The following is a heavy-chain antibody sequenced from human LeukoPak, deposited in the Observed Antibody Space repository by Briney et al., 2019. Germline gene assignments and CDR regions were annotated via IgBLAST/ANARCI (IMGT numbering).Heavy chain of an antibody. Sequence: SETLSLTCAVYGGSFSGYYWSWIRQPPGKGLEWIGSIYYSGSTYYNPSLKSRVTISVDTSKNQFSLKLSSVTAADTAVYYCARAVYYDFWSGSHNWFDPWGQGTLVTVSS. CDR2: IYYSGST. CDR1: GGSFSGYY. D-gene: IGHD3-3*01. CDR3: ARAVYYDFWSGSHNWFDP. J-gene: IGHJ5*02. V-gene: IGHV4-34*01.